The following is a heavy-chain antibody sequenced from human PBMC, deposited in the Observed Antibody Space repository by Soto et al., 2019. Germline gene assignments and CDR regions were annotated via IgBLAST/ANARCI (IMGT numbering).Heavy chain of an antibody. CDR2: ISYDGSNK. CDR3: ARDLPMITGTPYYYYYYGMDV. CDR1: GFTFSSYA. D-gene: IGHD1-20*01. J-gene: IGHJ6*02. V-gene: IGHV3-30-3*01. Sequence: GGSLRLSCAASGFTFSSYAMHWVRQAPGKGLEWVAVISYDGSNKYYADSVKGRFTISRDNSKNTLYLQMNSLRAEDTAVYYCARDLPMITGTPYYYYYYGMDVWGQGTTVTVSS.